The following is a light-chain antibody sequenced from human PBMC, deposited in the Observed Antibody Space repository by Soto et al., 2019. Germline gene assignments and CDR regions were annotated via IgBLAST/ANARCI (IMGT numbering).Light chain of an antibody. CDR2: GVS. J-gene: IGKJ1*01. V-gene: IGKV3-15*01. CDR1: QSISNY. Sequence: TQSPATLSVSPGERATLSCRASQSISNYLAWYQQKPGQAPRLLIYGVSTRAADIPDRFSGSGSGTEFTLTISSLQSEDFAIYYCQQYNDWPPWTFGQGTKVEIK. CDR3: QQYNDWPPWT.